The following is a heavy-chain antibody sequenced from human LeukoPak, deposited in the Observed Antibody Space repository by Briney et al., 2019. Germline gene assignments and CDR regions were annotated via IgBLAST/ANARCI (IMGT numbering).Heavy chain of an antibody. Sequence: PSETLSLTCTVSGGSISSSSYYWGWIRQPPGKGLEWIGSIYYSGSTYYNPSLKSRVTISVDTSKNQFSLKLSSVTAADTAVYYCARHTTGYNWFDPWGQGTLATVSS. CDR1: GGSISSSSYY. D-gene: IGHD4-11*01. CDR3: ARHTTGYNWFDP. J-gene: IGHJ5*02. V-gene: IGHV4-39*01. CDR2: IYYSGST.